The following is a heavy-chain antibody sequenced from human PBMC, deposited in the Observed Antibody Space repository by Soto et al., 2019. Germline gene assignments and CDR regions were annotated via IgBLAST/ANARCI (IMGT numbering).Heavy chain of an antibody. CDR2: IIPILGIA. Sequence: QVQLVQSVAEVKKPGSSVKVSCKASGGTFSSYTISWVRQAPGQGLEWMGRIIPILGIANYAQKFQGRVTITADKSTSTAYMELSSLRSEDTAVYYCARDLPLAAHTTNWFDPWGQGTLVTVSS. V-gene: IGHV1-69*08. J-gene: IGHJ5*02. CDR1: GGTFSSYT. D-gene: IGHD2-15*01. CDR3: ARDLPLAAHTTNWFDP.